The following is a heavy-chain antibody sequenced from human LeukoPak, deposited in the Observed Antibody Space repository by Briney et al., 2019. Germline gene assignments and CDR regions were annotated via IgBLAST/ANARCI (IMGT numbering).Heavy chain of an antibody. V-gene: IGHV4-61*02. CDR2: IYTSGST. J-gene: IGHJ6*03. Sequence: SETLSLTCTVSGGSISSGSYYWSWIRQPAGKGLEWIGRIYTSGSTNYNPSLKSRVTMSVDTSKNQFSLKLSSVTAADTAVYYCARVLGYCSGGSCYWGRYYYYYMDVWGKGTTVTVSS. CDR1: GGSISSGSYY. D-gene: IGHD2-15*01. CDR3: ARVLGYCSGGSCYWGRYYYYYMDV.